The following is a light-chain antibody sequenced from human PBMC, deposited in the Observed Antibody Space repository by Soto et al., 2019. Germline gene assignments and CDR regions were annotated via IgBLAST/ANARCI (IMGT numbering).Light chain of an antibody. V-gene: IGLV1-40*01. CDR1: SCNIGSRVD. CDR3: QSYDSSLTGSYA. Sequence: QSVLTQPPSVSGAPGQTVTISCTGTSCNIGSRVDVHWYQHLPGTAPKLLIYANNIRPSGVPDRFSGSKSGSSASLAISGLQAEDEGDYYCQSYDSSLTGSYAYGTGTKLTVL. CDR2: ANN. J-gene: IGLJ1*01.